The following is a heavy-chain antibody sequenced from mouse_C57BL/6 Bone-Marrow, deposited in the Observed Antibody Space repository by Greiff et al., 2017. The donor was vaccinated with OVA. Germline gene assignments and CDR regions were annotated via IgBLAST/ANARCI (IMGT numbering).Heavy chain of an antibody. V-gene: IGHV1-76*01. CDR2: IYPGSGNT. Sequence: QVQLKESGAELVRPGASVKLSCKASGYTFTDYYINWVKQRPGQGLEWIARIYPGSGNTYYNEKFKGKATLTAEKSSSTAYMQLSSLTSEDSAVYFCARGRGYWGQGTTLTVSS. J-gene: IGHJ2*01. CDR3: ARGRGY. CDR1: GYTFTDYY. D-gene: IGHD6-1*01.